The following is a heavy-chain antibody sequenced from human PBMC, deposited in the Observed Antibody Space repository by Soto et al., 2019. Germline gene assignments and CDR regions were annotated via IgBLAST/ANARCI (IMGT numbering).Heavy chain of an antibody. J-gene: IGHJ4*02. CDR2: ISGSGGST. CDR1: GFTFSSYA. V-gene: IGHV3-23*01. CDR3: VRTGMLSSPPYFDY. Sequence: GGSLRLSCAASGFTFSSYAMSWVRQAPGKGLEWVSAISGSGGSTYYADSVKGRFTISRDNSKNTLYLQMNSLRAEDTAVYYCVRTGMLSSPPYFDYWGQGTLVTVSS. D-gene: IGHD2-8*01.